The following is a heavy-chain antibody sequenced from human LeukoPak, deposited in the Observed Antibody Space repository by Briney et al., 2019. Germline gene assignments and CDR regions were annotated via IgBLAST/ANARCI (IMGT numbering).Heavy chain of an antibody. D-gene: IGHD3-22*01. J-gene: IGHJ4*02. CDR3: ASGGTTYYYDSSGSTSRY. CDR1: GFTFSSYS. CDR2: IGTTTSTI. Sequence: GGSLRLSCAASGFTFSSYSMNWVRQAPGKGLEWVSYIGTTTSTIYYADSVKGRFTISRDNAKNSLYLQMNSLRDEDTAVYYCASGGTTYYYDSSGSTSRYWGQGTLVTVSS. V-gene: IGHV3-48*02.